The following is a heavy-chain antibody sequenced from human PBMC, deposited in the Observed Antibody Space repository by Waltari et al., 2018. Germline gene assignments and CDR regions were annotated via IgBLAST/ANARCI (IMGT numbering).Heavy chain of an antibody. D-gene: IGHD4-17*01. CDR1: GFSFSNYG. J-gene: IGHJ1*01. Sequence: EVQLVESGGGLVKSGGSLRLSCETSGFSFSNYGMNWVRQVPGKGLEWVSFISASGIYTYYNDSLKGRITISRDNARNVLYLQMNGLRVEDTAIYYCVRGRLTTVATPWDFWGQGTLVTVSS. CDR2: ISASGIYT. CDR3: VRGRLTTVATPWDF. V-gene: IGHV3-21*02.